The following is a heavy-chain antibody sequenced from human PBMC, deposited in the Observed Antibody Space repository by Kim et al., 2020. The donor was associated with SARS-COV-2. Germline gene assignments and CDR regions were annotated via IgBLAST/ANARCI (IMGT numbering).Heavy chain of an antibody. J-gene: IGHJ4*02. D-gene: IGHD6-25*01. CDR1: GFTFSSYS. V-gene: IGHV3-21*01. CDR2: ISSSSSYI. Sequence: GGSLRLSCAASGFTFSSYSMNWVRQAPGKGLEWVSSISSSSSYIYYADSVKGRFTISRDNAKNSLYLQMNSLRAEDTAVYYCARDVQAAEYFDYWGQGTLVTVSS. CDR3: ARDVQAAEYFDY.